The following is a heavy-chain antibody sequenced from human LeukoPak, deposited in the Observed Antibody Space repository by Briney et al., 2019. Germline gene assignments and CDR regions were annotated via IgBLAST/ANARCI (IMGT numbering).Heavy chain of an antibody. J-gene: IGHJ4*02. CDR3: ARDSIAVAGTDY. D-gene: IGHD6-19*01. CDR2: ISSSSSTI. Sequence: GGSLRLSCAASGFTVSSNYMNWVRQAPGKGLEWISYISSSSSTIYYADSVKGRFTIPRDNAKNSLYLQMNSLRAEDTAVYYCARDSIAVAGTDYWGQGTLVTVSS. V-gene: IGHV3-48*04. CDR1: GFTVSSNY.